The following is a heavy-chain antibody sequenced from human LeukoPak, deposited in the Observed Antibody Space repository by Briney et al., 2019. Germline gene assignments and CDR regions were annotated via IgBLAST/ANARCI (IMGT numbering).Heavy chain of an antibody. CDR3: ARGRYNDGVYSKTDLDC. CDR1: GASIRSSDYY. Sequence: PSETLSLTCTVSGASIRSSDYYWGWIRQPPGKGLEWIATIHDSGNTYYNPSLNSRVTISLDTSKNQFSLRLFSVTAADTAVYYCARGRYNDGVYSKTDLDCWGQGTLVTVSA. V-gene: IGHV4-39*07. J-gene: IGHJ4*02. CDR2: IHDSGNT. D-gene: IGHD2-8*01.